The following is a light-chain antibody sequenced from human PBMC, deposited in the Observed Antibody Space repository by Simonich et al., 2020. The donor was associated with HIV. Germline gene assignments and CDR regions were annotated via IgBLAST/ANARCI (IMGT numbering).Light chain of an antibody. CDR2: EVS. J-gene: IGKJ5*01. CDR1: QSLLHSYGKTY. CDR3: MQSVQLPIT. V-gene: IGKV2D-29*02. Sequence: IVMTQTPLSLSVTPGQPASISCNSSQSLLHSYGKTYLYWYLQKPGQSPHLLIHEVSNRFAGVPDRFSGSGSGTDFTLKISRVEAEDIGLYYCMQSVQLPITFGQGTRLEIK.